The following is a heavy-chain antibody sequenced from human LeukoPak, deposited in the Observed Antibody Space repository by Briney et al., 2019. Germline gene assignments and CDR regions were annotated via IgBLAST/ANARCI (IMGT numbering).Heavy chain of an antibody. CDR3: AREGYSSSSGGFDY. CDR1: GFTLSSYE. J-gene: IGHJ4*02. CDR2: ISSSGSTI. D-gene: IGHD6-13*01. Sequence: GGSLRLSCAASGFTLSSYEMNWVRQAPGKGVEWLSDISSSGSTIYYADSVKGRSTISRDNAKNSLYLQMNSLRAEDTAVYYCAREGYSSSSGGFDYWGQGTLVTVSS. V-gene: IGHV3-48*03.